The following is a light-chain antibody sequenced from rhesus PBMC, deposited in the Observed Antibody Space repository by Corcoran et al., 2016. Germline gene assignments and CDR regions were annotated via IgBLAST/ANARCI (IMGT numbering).Light chain of an antibody. V-gene: IGKV2S20*01. CDR2: EVS. CDR1: QSLLESEDGNTY. Sequence: DIVMTQTPLSLPVTPGEPASISCRSSQSLLESEDGNTYLDWYLQKPGQVQQPFIFEVSNRASGVPDRVSGSGSDTDFTLKISRVEAEDVGVYYCMQGIEFPPTFGQGTKVEIK. J-gene: IGKJ1*01. CDR3: MQGIEFPPT.